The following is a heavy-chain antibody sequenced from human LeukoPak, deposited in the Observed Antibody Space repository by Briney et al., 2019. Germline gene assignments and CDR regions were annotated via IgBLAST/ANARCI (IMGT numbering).Heavy chain of an antibody. D-gene: IGHD3-10*01. CDR2: ISSNGGST. CDR3: ARGHRGRDYYYYYYMDV. Sequence: GGSLRLSCAASGFTFSSYAMHWVRQAPGKGLEYVSAISSNGGSTYYANSVKGRFTISRDNSKNTLYLQMGSLRAEDMAVYYCARGHRGRDYYYYYYMDVWGKGTTVTVSS. J-gene: IGHJ6*03. CDR1: GFTFSSYA. V-gene: IGHV3-64*01.